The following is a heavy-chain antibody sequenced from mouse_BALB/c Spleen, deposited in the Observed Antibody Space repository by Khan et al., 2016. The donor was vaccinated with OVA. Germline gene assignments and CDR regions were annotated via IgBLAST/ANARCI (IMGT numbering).Heavy chain of an antibody. CDR3: ARGGYGSVAY. V-gene: IGHV1-54*01. Sequence: QVQLKQSGAELVRPGTSVKVSCKASGYSFTDYLIDWVKQRPGQGLEWIGVINPGSGDTHYNEKFTGKAKLTADKSSSTAYMQLSSLTSDDSAIYFCARGGYGSVAYWGQGTLVTVSP. D-gene: IGHD1-1*02. J-gene: IGHJ3*01. CDR1: GYSFTDYL. CDR2: INPGSGDT.